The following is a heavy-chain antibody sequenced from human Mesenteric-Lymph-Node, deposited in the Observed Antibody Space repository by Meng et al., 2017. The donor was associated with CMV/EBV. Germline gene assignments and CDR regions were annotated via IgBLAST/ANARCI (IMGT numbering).Heavy chain of an antibody. J-gene: IGHJ4*02. CDR2: IYSGGSVT. V-gene: IGHV3-23*03. CDR3: ARVARWYFDF. D-gene: IGHD3-16*01. CDR1: GFAFSSYV. Sequence: GGSLRLSCAASGFAFSSYVMSWVRQAPGKGLEWVSIIYSGGSVTSYGDSVKGHFTISRDDSKNMVYLQMNSLRAEDTAVYYCARVARWYFDFWGLGTLVTVSS.